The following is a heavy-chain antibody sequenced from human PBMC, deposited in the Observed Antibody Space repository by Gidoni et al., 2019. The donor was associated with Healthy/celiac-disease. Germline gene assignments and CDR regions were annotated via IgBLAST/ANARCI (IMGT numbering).Heavy chain of an antibody. CDR2: ISSSSSYI. Sequence: EVQLVVSGGGLVKPGGSLRLSCAASGFTFSSYSMNWVRQAPGKGLEWVSSISSSSSYIYYADSVKGRFTISRDNAKNSLYLQMNSLRAEDTAVYYCARDYMRLRPRPEYFDYWGQGTLVTVSS. V-gene: IGHV3-21*01. D-gene: IGHD5-12*01. J-gene: IGHJ4*02. CDR3: ARDYMRLRPRPEYFDY. CDR1: GFTFSSYS.